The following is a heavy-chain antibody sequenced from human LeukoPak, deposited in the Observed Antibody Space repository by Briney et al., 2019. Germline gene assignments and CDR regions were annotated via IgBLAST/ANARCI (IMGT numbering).Heavy chain of an antibody. J-gene: IGHJ4*02. Sequence: SETLSLTCTVSGGSISSSSYYWGWIRQPPGKGLEWIGSIYYSGSTYYNPSLKSRVTISVDTSKNQFSLKLSSVTAADTAVYYCARHRRFRSGYYLDYWGQGTLVTVSS. D-gene: IGHD3-3*01. CDR1: GGSISSSSYY. V-gene: IGHV4-39*01. CDR2: IYYSGST. CDR3: ARHRRFRSGYYLDY.